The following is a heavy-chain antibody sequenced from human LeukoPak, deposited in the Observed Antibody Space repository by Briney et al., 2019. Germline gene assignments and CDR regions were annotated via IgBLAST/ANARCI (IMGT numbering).Heavy chain of an antibody. J-gene: IGHJ4*02. CDR2: IYYSGST. V-gene: IGHV4-31*03. D-gene: IGHD1-1*01. Sequence: TSETLSLTCTVSGGSISSSSYYWSWIRQHPGKGLEWIGYIYYSGSTYYNPSLKSRVTISVDTSKNQFSLKLSSVTAADTAVYYCAGATTVRRGPVSFDYWGQGTLVTVSS. CDR1: GGSISSSSYY. CDR3: AGATTVRRGPVSFDY.